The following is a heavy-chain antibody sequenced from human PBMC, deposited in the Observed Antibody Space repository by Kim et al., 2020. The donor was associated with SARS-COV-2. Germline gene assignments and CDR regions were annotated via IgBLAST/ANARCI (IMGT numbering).Heavy chain of an antibody. CDR2: ISSSGSTI. Sequence: GGSLRLSCAASGFTFSSYEMNWVRQAPGKGLEWVSYISSSGSTIYYADSVKGRFTISRDNAKNSLYLQMNSLRAEDTAVYYCAREFRFGFGELLYTAPGNNMDVWGQGTTVTVSS. CDR1: GFTFSSYE. CDR3: AREFRFGFGELLYTAPGNNMDV. D-gene: IGHD3-10*01. J-gene: IGHJ6*02. V-gene: IGHV3-48*03.